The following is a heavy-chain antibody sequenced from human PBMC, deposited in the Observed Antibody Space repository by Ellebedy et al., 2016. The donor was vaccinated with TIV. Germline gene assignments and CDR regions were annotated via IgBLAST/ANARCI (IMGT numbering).Heavy chain of an antibody. J-gene: IGHJ4*02. Sequence: AASVKVSCKTSGYTFTSYGVSWVRQAPGQGLEWMGWINTNSGGTNSAQHFQGRVAMTRDTSISTAYMELSSLASDDTAVYYCARDPMVADERGRSFDHWGQGTLVTVSS. V-gene: IGHV1-2*02. CDR2: INTNSGGT. CDR3: ARDPMVADERGRSFDH. CDR1: GYTFTSYG. D-gene: IGHD4/OR15-4a*01.